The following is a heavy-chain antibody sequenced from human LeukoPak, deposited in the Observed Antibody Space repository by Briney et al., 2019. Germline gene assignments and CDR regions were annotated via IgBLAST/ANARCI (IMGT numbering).Heavy chain of an antibody. D-gene: IGHD3-10*01. CDR1: GGSISSYY. V-gene: IGHV4-59*08. CDR2: IYYSGSS. J-gene: IGHJ4*02. Sequence: SETLSLTCTVSGGSISSYYWSWIRQPPGKGLEWIGYIYYSGSSNYNPALKSRVTISVDTSKNQFSLKLSSVTAADTAVYYCARGSGAGGVWFGELISPNNFDYWGQGTLVTVSS. CDR3: ARGSGAGGVWFGELISPNNFDY.